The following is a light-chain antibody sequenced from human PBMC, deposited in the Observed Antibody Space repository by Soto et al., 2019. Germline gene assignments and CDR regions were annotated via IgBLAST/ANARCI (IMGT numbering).Light chain of an antibody. CDR3: QQYNNWPRAT. V-gene: IGKV3-15*01. Sequence: EVVLTQTPITLSLSPGERSTLSCRSSQSVRRYLAWYRQRPGQPPRLLMFRTSSRATGFPARFSGSGSGTEFNLTISSLQSEDFGVYYCQQYNNWPRATFGGGTKVDIK. CDR2: RTS. CDR1: QSVRRY. J-gene: IGKJ4*01.